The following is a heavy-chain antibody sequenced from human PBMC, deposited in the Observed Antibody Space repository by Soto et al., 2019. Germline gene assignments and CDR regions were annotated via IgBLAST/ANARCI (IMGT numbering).Heavy chain of an antibody. CDR2: IYYSGST. CDR3: ARSPRGGGAFDY. Sequence: SETLSLTCTVSGGSISSYYWSWIRQPPGKGLEWIGYIYYSGSTNYNPSLKSRVTISVDTSKNQFSLKLSSVTAADTAVYYCARSPRGGGAFDYWGQGTLVTVS. J-gene: IGHJ4*02. V-gene: IGHV4-59*08. D-gene: IGHD1-26*01. CDR1: GGSISSYY.